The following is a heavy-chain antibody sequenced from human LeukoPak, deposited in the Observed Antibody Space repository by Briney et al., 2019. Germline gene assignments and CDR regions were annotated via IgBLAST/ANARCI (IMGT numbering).Heavy chain of an antibody. D-gene: IGHD3-16*02. V-gene: IGHV4/OR15-8*01. Sequence: SETLSLTCDVTGGSIDSTNWWNWVRQPPGKGLEWIGEIHHDGRINYNPSLKSRVTLSVDKSKNQFSLRLNSVTAADTAMYYCARSHDHLWGNYPDYWGQGTLVTVSS. CDR1: GGSIDSTNW. J-gene: IGHJ4*02. CDR3: ARSHDHLWGNYPDY. CDR2: IHHDGRI.